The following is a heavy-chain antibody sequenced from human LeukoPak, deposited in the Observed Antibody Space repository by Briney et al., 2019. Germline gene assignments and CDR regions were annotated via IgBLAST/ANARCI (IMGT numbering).Heavy chain of an antibody. J-gene: IGHJ6*02. CDR1: GFAFSNNA. Sequence: GGSLRLSCAASGFAFSNNAMSWVRQAPGKGLEWVSAISDSGGNTYYTDSVKGRFTISRDSSKNTLYLQMNSLRAEDTAVYYCARVYYSMDVWGQGTTVTVSS. V-gene: IGHV3-23*01. CDR3: ARVYYSMDV. CDR2: ISDSGGNT.